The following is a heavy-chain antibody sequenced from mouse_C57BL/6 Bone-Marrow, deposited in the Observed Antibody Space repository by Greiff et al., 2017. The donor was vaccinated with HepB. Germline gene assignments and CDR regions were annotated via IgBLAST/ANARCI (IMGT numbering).Heavy chain of an antibody. J-gene: IGHJ2*01. CDR3: ARDGYYFDY. V-gene: IGHV3-6*01. D-gene: IGHD2-2*01. Sequence: DVQLVESGPGLVKPSQSLSLTCSVTGYSITSGYYWNWIRQFPGNKLEWMGYISYDGSNNYNPSLKNRISLTRDTSKNQFFLKLNSVTTEDTATYYCARDGYYFDYWGQGTTLTVSS. CDR1: GYSITSGYY. CDR2: ISYDGSN.